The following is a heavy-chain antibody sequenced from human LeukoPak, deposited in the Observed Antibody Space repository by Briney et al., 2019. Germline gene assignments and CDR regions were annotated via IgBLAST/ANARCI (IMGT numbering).Heavy chain of an antibody. CDR3: AKESGKFDY. CDR1: GLLIADFA. J-gene: IGHJ4*02. Sequence: GGSLRLSCVASGLLIADFAMHWVRQAPGKGLEWVSLISGDGVSTFYADSVKGRFSISRDNSKNSLYLEMNSLRTEDAAMYYCAKESGKFDYWGQGTLVAVSS. CDR2: ISGDGVST. V-gene: IGHV3-43*02.